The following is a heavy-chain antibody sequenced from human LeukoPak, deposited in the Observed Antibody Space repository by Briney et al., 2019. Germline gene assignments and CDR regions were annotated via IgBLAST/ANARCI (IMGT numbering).Heavy chain of an antibody. CDR2: IYYSGST. J-gene: IGHJ4*02. D-gene: IGHD2-2*01. CDR3: ARELSSTSARAAAADGDY. CDR1: GGSISSYY. V-gene: IGHV4-59*01. Sequence: PSETLSLTCTVSGGSISSYYWSWIRQPPGKGLEWIGYIYYSGSTNYNPSLKSRVTISVDTSKNQFSLKLSSVTAADTAVYYCARELSSTSARAAAADGDYWGQGTLVTVSS.